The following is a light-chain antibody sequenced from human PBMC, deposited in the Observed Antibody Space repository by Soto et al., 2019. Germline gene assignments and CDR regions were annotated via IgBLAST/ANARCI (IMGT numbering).Light chain of an antibody. CDR1: QSVSSY. V-gene: IGKV3-11*01. CDR3: QQRSNWPPWT. CDR2: DAS. Sequence: EIVLTHSPATLSVSPVERATRSCRASQSVSSYLAWYQQKPGQAPRLLIYDASNRATGIPARFSGSGSGTDFTLTISSLEPEDFAVYYCQQRSNWPPWTFGQGTKVDIK. J-gene: IGKJ1*01.